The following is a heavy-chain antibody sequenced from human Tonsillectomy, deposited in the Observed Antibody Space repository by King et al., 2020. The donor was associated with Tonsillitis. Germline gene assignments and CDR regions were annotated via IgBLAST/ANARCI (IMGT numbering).Heavy chain of an antibody. J-gene: IGHJ4*02. Sequence: QLVQSGGDLVQPGGSLRLSCAASGFNFSSYSMIWVLQAPGKGLEWVSSISGSVGSTNFADSVKGRFTISRDNSQNTLYLQMNSLRAEDTAAYYCAKVPAVLRFLEWSYYFDYWGQGTLVTVSS. CDR2: ISGSVGST. D-gene: IGHD3-3*01. V-gene: IGHV3-23*04. CDR3: AKVPAVLRFLEWSYYFDY. CDR1: GFNFSSYS.